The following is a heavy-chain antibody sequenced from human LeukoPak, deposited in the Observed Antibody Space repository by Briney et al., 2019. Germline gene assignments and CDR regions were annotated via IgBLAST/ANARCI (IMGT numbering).Heavy chain of an antibody. J-gene: IGHJ4*02. V-gene: IGHV1-69*15. CDR2: IIPIFGTA. D-gene: IGHD2-2*02. CDR1: GGTFSSYA. Sequence: SVKVSCKTSGGTFSSYAISWVRQAPGQGLEWMGRIIPIFGTANYAQRFQGRVTITADESTSTAYMELSSLRSEDTAVYYCARWAGYCSITNCYTAFDYWGQGTLVTVSS. CDR3: ARWAGYCSITNCYTAFDY.